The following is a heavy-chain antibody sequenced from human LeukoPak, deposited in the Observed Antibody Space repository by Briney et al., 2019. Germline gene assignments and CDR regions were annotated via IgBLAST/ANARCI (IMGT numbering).Heavy chain of an antibody. D-gene: IGHD3-9*01. CDR2: ISSSGSTI. CDR3: AIWGPAYYAILTGRHTGGYYYNYMDV. Sequence: GGSLRLSCAASGFTFSNYEINWVRQAPGKGLEWISYISSSGSTIYYADSVKGRFTISRDNAKNSLYLQMNSLRAEDTAVYYCAIWGPAYYAILTGRHTGGYYYNYMDVWGKGTTVTVSS. J-gene: IGHJ6*03. V-gene: IGHV3-48*03. CDR1: GFTFSNYE.